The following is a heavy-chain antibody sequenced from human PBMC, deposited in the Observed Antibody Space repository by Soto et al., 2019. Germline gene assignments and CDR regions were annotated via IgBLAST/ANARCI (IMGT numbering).Heavy chain of an antibody. J-gene: IGHJ4*02. D-gene: IGHD3-10*01. V-gene: IGHV3-23*01. CDR2: ISGSGGST. Sequence: GGSLRLSCAASGFTFSSYAMSWVRQAPGKGLEWVSAISGSGGSTYYADSVKGRFTISRDNSKNTLYLQMNSLRAEDTAVYYCAKGSGFGLLWFGELSPDYWGQGTLVTVSS. CDR3: AKGSGFGLLWFGELSPDY. CDR1: GFTFSSYA.